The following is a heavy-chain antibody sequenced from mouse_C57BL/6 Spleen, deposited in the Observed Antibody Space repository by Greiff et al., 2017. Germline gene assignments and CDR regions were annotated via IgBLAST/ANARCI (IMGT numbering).Heavy chain of an antibody. Sequence: QVQLKESGAELVKPGASVKISCKASGYAFSSYWMNWVKQRPGKGLEWIGQIYPGDGDTNYNGKFKGKATLTADKSSSTAYMQLSSLTSEDSAVYFCARRPYYYAMDYWGQGTSVTVSS. CDR3: ARRPYYYAMDY. CDR1: GYAFSSYW. CDR2: IYPGDGDT. V-gene: IGHV1-80*01. J-gene: IGHJ4*01.